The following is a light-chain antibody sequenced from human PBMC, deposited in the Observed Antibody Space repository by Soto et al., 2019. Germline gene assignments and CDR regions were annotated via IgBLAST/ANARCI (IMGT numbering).Light chain of an antibody. CDR3: LQHNPYT. V-gene: IGKV1-17*01. CDR1: QGIRNY. CDR2: ATS. J-gene: IGKJ2*01. Sequence: DIQMTQSPFSLSASVGDRVTITCRASQGIRNYLGWFQQKPGEAPKRLIHATSSLEGGVPSRFSGSGSGTEFTLTISSLQPEDFATYYCLQHNPYTFGQGTKLEIK.